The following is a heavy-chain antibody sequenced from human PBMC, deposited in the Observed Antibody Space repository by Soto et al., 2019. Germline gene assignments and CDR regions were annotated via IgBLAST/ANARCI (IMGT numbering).Heavy chain of an antibody. Sequence: QVQLVQSGAEVKKPGASVKVSCKASGYTFTSYGISWVRQAPGQGLEWMGWISAYNGNTNYAQKLQGRVTMTTDTSTSTVYMELRSLTSDDTAVYFCAKTFGYSYAIDYWGQGTLVTVSS. D-gene: IGHD5-18*01. J-gene: IGHJ4*02. CDR3: AKTFGYSYAIDY. V-gene: IGHV1-18*01. CDR2: ISAYNGNT. CDR1: GYTFTSYG.